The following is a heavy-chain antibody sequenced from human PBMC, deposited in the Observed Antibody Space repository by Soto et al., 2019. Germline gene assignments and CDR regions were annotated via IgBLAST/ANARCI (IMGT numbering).Heavy chain of an antibody. CDR1: GFTVSSNY. CDR2: IYSGGST. D-gene: IGHD5-18*01. CDR3: ARAYGYRYPWYFDL. J-gene: IGHJ2*01. V-gene: IGHV3-53*01. Sequence: EVQLVESGGGLIQPGGSLRLSCAASGFTVSSNYMSWVRQAPGKGLEWVSVIYSGGSTYYADSVKGRFTISRDNSKNTLDLQMNSLRAEDTAVYYCARAYGYRYPWYFDLWGRGTLVTVSS.